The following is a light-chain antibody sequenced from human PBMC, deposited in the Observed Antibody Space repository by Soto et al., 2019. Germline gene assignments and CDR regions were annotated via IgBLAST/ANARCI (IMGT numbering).Light chain of an antibody. CDR3: QQSYSTPLN. CDR2: AAS. J-gene: IGKJ4*01. Sequence: IQMTQSPSSLSASVGDRVTITCRASQSIISYLNWYQQKPGKAPKLLIYAASSLQSGVPSRFSGSGSGTDFTLTISSLQPEDFATYYCQQSYSTPLNFGGGTKVEIK. V-gene: IGKV1-39*01. CDR1: QSIISY.